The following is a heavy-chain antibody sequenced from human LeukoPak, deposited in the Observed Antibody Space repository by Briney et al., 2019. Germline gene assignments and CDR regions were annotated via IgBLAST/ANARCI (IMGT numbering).Heavy chain of an antibody. Sequence: SETLSLTCAVYGGSFGGYYWSWIRQPPGKGLEWIGEINHSGSTNYNPSLKSRVTISVDTSKNQFSLKLSSVTAADTAVYYCARLYCSSTSCYGGDDAFDIWGQGTMVTVSS. CDR3: ARLYCSSTSCYGGDDAFDI. V-gene: IGHV4-34*01. CDR1: GGSFGGYY. D-gene: IGHD2-2*01. J-gene: IGHJ3*02. CDR2: INHSGST.